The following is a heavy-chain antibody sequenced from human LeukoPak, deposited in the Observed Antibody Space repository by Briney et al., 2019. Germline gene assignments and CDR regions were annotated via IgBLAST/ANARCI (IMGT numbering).Heavy chain of an antibody. V-gene: IGHV3-20*04. CDR3: AELGITMIGGV. D-gene: IGHD3-10*02. J-gene: IGHJ6*04. CDR2: INWNGGST. CDR1: GITFSNYG. Sequence: GGSLRLSCAASGITFSNYGMSWVRQAPGKGLEWVSGINWNGGSTGYADSVKGRFTISRDNAKNSLYLQMNSLRAEDTAVYYCAELGITMIGGVWGKGTTVTISS.